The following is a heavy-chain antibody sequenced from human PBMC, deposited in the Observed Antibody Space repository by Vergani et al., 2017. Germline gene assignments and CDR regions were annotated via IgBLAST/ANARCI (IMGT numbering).Heavy chain of an antibody. Sequence: QVELVESGGGVVQPGGSLRLSCVASRFTFSSYGIHWVRQAPGKGLQWVAFIRLDGNKKYFADSVRGRLTLSRDNSRNTLYLQMNSLGVKDTAVYYCAKGLDTTMDPVGMDGWGQGTTVTVSS. D-gene: IGHD5-18*01. V-gene: IGHV3-30*02. CDR2: IRLDGNKK. J-gene: IGHJ6*02. CDR1: RFTFSSYG. CDR3: AKGLDTTMDPVGMDG.